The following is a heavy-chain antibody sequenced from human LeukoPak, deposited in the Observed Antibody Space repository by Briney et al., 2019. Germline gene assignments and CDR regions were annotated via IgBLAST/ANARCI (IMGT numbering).Heavy chain of an antibody. V-gene: IGHV3-21*01. D-gene: IGHD4-11*01. Sequence: GGSPRLSCAASGFTFSSYSMNWVRQAPGKGLEWVSSISSSSSYIYYADSVKGRFTISRDNAKNSLYLQMNSLRAEDTAVYYCARDLFTVTHGRCYWGQGTLVTVSS. CDR1: GFTFSSYS. CDR3: ARDLFTVTHGRCY. J-gene: IGHJ4*02. CDR2: ISSSSSYI.